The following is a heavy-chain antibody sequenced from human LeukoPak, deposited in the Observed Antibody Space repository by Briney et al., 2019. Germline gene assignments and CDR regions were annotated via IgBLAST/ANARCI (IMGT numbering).Heavy chain of an antibody. CDR1: GFTFSAHW. CDR3: AKEKAIGTINYGLDV. Sequence: GGSLRPSCAASGFTFSAHWMSWVRRAPGKGLKWVANIQEDGNAKNYVASVEGRFTISRDNAKNSLYLQMNSLRAEDTAVYYCAKEKAIGTINYGLDVWGQGTTVTVSS. J-gene: IGHJ6*02. D-gene: IGHD1-1*01. CDR2: IQEDGNAK. V-gene: IGHV3-7*01.